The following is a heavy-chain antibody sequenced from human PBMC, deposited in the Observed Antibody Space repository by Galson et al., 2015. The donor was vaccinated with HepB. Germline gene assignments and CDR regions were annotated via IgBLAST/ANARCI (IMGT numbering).Heavy chain of an antibody. CDR3: AKQASVYIRSRLDI. D-gene: IGHD5/OR15-5a*01. V-gene: IGHV3-23*01. J-gene: IGHJ6*02. CDR1: GFIFSNYA. Sequence: LRLSCAASGFIFSNYAMTWVRQAPGKGLEWVSSIKDGDHDTYYADSVKGRFTISRDNSQNTLFLQMNSLGAEDTAVYYCAKQASVYIRSRLDIWGQGTTVTVSS. CDR2: IKDGDHDT.